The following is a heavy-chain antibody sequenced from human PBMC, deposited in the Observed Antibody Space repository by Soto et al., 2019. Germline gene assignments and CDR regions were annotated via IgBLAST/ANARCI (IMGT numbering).Heavy chain of an antibody. CDR1: GGSISSGGYY. V-gene: IGHV4-31*03. D-gene: IGHD2-21*02. CDR2: IYYSGST. CDR3: ARDRGYCGGDCYSI. J-gene: IGHJ3*02. Sequence: SETLSLTCTDSGGSISSGGYYWSWIRQHPGKGLEWIGYIYYSGSTYYNPSLKSRVTISVDTSKNQFSLKLSSVTAADTAVYHCARDRGYCGGDCYSIWGQGTMVTVSS.